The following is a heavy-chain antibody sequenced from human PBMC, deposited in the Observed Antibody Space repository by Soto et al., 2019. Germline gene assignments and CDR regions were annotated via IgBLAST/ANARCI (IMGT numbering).Heavy chain of an antibody. CDR2: IVPIFGTR. Sequence: QVQLVQSGAEVKKPGSSVKVSCKISGGTFSRYSISWVRQAPGQGLEWMGGIVPIFGTRNYAQKFQDRVTIRTAESAPTPKLRRSTLRSEAPAVYYGGRPYEGVYSSTHHNYSALASWGQGPAVTVS. CDR3: GRPYEGVYSSTHHNYSALAS. CDR1: GGTFSRYS. J-gene: IGHJ6*02. V-gene: IGHV1-69*01. D-gene: IGHD2-15*01.